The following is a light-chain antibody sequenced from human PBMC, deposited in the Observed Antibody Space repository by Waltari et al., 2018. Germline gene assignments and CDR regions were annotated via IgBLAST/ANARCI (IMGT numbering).Light chain of an antibody. Sequence: DIQMTQSPSSLSASVGDRVTITCRASQSISSSLNWYQQKPGKAPKLLIYAASSLQSGVPSRFSGSGSATDFTLTISSLQPEDFATYYCQQSYSTPITFGQGTRLEIK. J-gene: IGKJ5*01. CDR1: QSISSS. V-gene: IGKV1-39*01. CDR2: AAS. CDR3: QQSYSTPIT.